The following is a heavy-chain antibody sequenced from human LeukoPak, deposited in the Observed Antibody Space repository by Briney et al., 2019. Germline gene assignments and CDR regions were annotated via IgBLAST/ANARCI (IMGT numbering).Heavy chain of an antibody. J-gene: IGHJ3*02. D-gene: IGHD5-18*01. V-gene: IGHV4-61*02. CDR3: ATVDTDMVKGDAFDI. Sequence: SETLSLTCTVSGGSISSGSYYWRWIRQPGGKGLEWIVRIYTSGSTNYNPALKSRVTISVDTSKNQFSLKLSSVTAADTAVYYCATVDTDMVKGDAFDIWGQGTMVTVSS. CDR1: GGSISSGSYY. CDR2: IYTSGST.